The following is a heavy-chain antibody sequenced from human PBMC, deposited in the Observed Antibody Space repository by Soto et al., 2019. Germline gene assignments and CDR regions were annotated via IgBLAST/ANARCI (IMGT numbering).Heavy chain of an antibody. V-gene: IGHV3-33*01. CDR3: ARDPGQDEAMDY. CDR1: GFTFSNFG. J-gene: IGHJ4*02. CDR2: IWHDGKEK. Sequence: QVQVVESGGGVVQPGGSLKLSCAASGFTFSNFGMHWVRQAPGKGLEWVAVIWHDGKEKYYADSAKGRSTISRDNSKNTLYLQMNSLRAEDTAVYYCARDPGQDEAMDYWGQGTLVTVSS.